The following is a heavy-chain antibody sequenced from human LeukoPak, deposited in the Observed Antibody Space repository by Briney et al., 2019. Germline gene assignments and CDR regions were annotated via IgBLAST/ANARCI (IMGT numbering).Heavy chain of an antibody. V-gene: IGHV3-23*01. Sequence: PGGSLRLSCAASGFTFSSYAMSWVRQAPGKGLEWVSAISGSGGSTYYADSVKGRFTISRDNAKNSLYLQMNSLRAEDTAVYYCARDYGSGSYDYYGMDVWGKGTTVTVFS. CDR1: GFTFSSYA. D-gene: IGHD3-10*01. J-gene: IGHJ6*04. CDR3: ARDYGSGSYDYYGMDV. CDR2: ISGSGGST.